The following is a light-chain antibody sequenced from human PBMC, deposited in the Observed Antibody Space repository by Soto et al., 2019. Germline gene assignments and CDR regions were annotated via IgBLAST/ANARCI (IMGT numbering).Light chain of an antibody. CDR1: QNINNW. V-gene: IGKV1-5*01. J-gene: IGKJ2*01. CDR3: QQYTTFPYT. Sequence: DIRMTQSPSTLPASVGDTVTITCRASQNINNWLAWYQRKPGTAPKLLMYDVSSLEGGVPSRFSGSGSGTDFTLTSSNLQPDDFATYFCQQYTTFPYTFGQGTKLDIK. CDR2: DVS.